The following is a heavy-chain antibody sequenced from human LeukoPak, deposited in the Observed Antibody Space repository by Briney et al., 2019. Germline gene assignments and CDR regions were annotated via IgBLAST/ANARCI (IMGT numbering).Heavy chain of an antibody. CDR2: IKQDGSEK. CDR1: GFTFSSYC. V-gene: IGHV3-7*01. J-gene: IGHJ4*02. CDR3: ASVRFLEWL. D-gene: IGHD3-3*01. Sequence: GGSLRLSCATSGFTFSSYCFNWVRQAPGKGLEWVANIKQDGSEKYYVDSVKGRFTISRDNAKNSLYLQMNSLRAEDTAVYYCASVRFLEWLWGQGTLVTVSS.